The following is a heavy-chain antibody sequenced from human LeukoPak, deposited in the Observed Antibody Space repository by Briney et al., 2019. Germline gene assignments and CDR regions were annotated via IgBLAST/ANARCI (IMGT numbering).Heavy chain of an antibody. Sequence: GGSLRLSCAAAGFTFSNHWMHWVRQAPGKGLVWVSRIKSDGRTNYADSVRGRFTISRDNAKNTVSLQMNSLRAEDTGVYYCARAPSEIGGYYPEYFRHWGQGTLVTVSS. D-gene: IGHD3-22*01. CDR3: ARAPSEIGGYYPEYFRH. V-gene: IGHV3-74*01. J-gene: IGHJ1*01. CDR2: IKSDGRT. CDR1: GFTFSNHW.